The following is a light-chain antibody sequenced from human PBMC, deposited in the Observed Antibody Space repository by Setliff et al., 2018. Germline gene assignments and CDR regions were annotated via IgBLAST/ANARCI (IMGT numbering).Light chain of an antibody. Sequence: QSVLTQPPSVSGAPGQKVTISCSGSSSNIGNNYVSWYQQLPGTAPKLLIYDNNKRPSGIPDRFSGSKSGTSATLGITGLQTGDEADYYCGTWDSSLSAHVFGTGTRSPS. CDR1: SSNIGNNY. CDR3: GTWDSSLSAHV. V-gene: IGLV1-51*01. CDR2: DNN. J-gene: IGLJ1*01.